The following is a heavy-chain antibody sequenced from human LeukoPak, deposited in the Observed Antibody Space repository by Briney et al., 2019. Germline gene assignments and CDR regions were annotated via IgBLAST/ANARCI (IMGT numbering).Heavy chain of an antibody. J-gene: IGHJ4*02. CDR2: ISSSGRTI. Sequence: GGSLRLSCAASGFIFSGYYMNWIRQAPGKGLEGVSYISSSGRTIHYADSVKGRFTISRDNAKNSLYLQLNSLRAEDKAVYYCARDAGNSYDYWGQGSLVTVSS. V-gene: IGHV3-11*04. D-gene: IGHD4-23*01. CDR1: GFIFSGYY. CDR3: ARDAGNSYDY.